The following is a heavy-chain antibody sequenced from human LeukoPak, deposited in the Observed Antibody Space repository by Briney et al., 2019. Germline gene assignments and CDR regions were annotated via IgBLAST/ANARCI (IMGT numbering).Heavy chain of an antibody. CDR2: IRYDGSNK. J-gene: IGHJ4*02. Sequence: GGSLRLSCAASGFTFDDYGMSWVRQAPGKGLEWVAFIRYDGSNKYYADSVKGRFTISRDNSKNTLYLQMNSLRAEDTAVYYCARDPRGSGWPGHFDYWGQGTLVTVSS. D-gene: IGHD6-19*01. CDR3: ARDPRGSGWPGHFDY. CDR1: GFTFDDYG. V-gene: IGHV3-30*02.